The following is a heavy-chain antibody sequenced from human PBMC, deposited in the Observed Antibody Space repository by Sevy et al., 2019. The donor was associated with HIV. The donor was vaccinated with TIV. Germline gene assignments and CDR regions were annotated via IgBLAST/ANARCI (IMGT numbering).Heavy chain of an antibody. D-gene: IGHD2-2*01. Sequence: GGSLRLSCAASGFTFNSYWMSWVRRAPEKGLEWVASIKKDGSEKDYVDSVKGRFTISRDNAKNRLYLQMDSLRAEDTAVYYCATDCSSANCLWGMDVWGQGTTVTVSS. CDR3: ATDCSSANCLWGMDV. J-gene: IGHJ6*02. CDR1: GFTFNSYW. CDR2: IKKDGSEK. V-gene: IGHV3-7*03.